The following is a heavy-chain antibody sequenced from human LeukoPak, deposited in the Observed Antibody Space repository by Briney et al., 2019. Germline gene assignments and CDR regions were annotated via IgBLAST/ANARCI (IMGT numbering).Heavy chain of an antibody. Sequence: SETLSLTCTVSSYSISSGYYWGWIRQPPGKGPEWIGYIYYSGSTNYNPSLKSRVTISVDTSKNQFSLKLSSVTAADTAVYYCARDRYSYNDYWGQGTLVTVSS. CDR3: ARDRYSYNDY. D-gene: IGHD5-18*01. J-gene: IGHJ4*02. V-gene: IGHV4-61*01. CDR1: SYSISSGYY. CDR2: IYYSGST.